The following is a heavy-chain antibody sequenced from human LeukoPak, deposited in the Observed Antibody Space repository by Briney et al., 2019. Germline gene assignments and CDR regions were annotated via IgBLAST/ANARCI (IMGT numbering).Heavy chain of an antibody. J-gene: IGHJ3*02. CDR3: ARGRIMARYVATDAFDI. CDR1: GGSFSGYY. CDR2: INHSGST. D-gene: IGHD3-10*01. Sequence: PSETLSLTCAVYGGSFSGYYWSWIRQPPGKGLEWIGEINHSGSTNYNPSLKSRVTISVDTSKNQFSLKLSSVIAADTAVYYCARGRIMARYVATDAFDIWGQGTMVTVSS. V-gene: IGHV4-34*01.